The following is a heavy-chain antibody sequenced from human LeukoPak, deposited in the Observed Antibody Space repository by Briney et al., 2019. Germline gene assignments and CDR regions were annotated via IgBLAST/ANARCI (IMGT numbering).Heavy chain of an antibody. Sequence: ASVKVSCKASGYTFTSYGISWVRQAPGQGLEWMGWISAYNGDTNYAQKLQGRVTMTTDTSTSTAYMELRSLRSDDTAVYYCARDPYSGSYGDYWGQGTLVTVSS. CDR2: ISAYNGDT. CDR1: GYTFTSYG. CDR3: ARDPYSGSYGDY. J-gene: IGHJ4*02. V-gene: IGHV1-18*01. D-gene: IGHD1-26*01.